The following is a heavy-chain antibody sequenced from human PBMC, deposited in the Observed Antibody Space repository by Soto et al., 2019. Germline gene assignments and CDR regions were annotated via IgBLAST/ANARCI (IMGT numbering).Heavy chain of an antibody. Sequence: QVQLVQSGAEVKKPGASVKVSCKASGYTFTTYDINWVRQATGQGLEWMGWMNPNSGNTGYAQRFQGRVTMTRDTSRSTAYMELSSRRSEDTAVYYCARVTGPIDYWGQGTLVTVSS. CDR3: ARVTGPIDY. J-gene: IGHJ4*02. CDR2: MNPNSGNT. V-gene: IGHV1-8*01. CDR1: GYTFTTYD.